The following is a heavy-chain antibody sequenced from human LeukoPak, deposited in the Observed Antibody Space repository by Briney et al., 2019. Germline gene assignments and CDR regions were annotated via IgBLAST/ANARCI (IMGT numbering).Heavy chain of an antibody. D-gene: IGHD6-6*01. Sequence: ASVKVFRKASGYTLTGYYMHWVRQAPGQGLEWMGRINPNSGGTNYAQKFQGRVTMTRDTSISTAYMELSRLRSDDTAVYYCARGGPFPSGSSSREYYLDYWGQGTLVTVSS. V-gene: IGHV1-2*06. J-gene: IGHJ4*02. CDR2: INPNSGGT. CDR1: GYTLTGYY. CDR3: ARGGPFPSGSSSREYYLDY.